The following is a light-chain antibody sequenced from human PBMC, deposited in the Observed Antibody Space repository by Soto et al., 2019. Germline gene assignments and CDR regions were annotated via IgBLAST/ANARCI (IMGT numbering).Light chain of an antibody. V-gene: IGKV1D-12*01. CDR2: AAS. Sequence: IQMTQSPSSVSASVVYRVTIACRASQDISSWLAWYQQKPGKAPKLLIYAASSLQSGVPSRFSGSGSGTDFTLTIRGLQPEDFATYYCQQPISFPITFGQGTRLEI. CDR3: QQPISFPIT. CDR1: QDISSW. J-gene: IGKJ5*01.